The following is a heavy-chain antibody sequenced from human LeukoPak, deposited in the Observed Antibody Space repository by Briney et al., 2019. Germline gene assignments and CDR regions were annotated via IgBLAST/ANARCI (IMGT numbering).Heavy chain of an antibody. CDR1: GFTFSSYG. J-gene: IGHJ4*02. Sequence: GGSLRLSCAASGFTFSSYGMHWVRQAPGKGLEWVAVISHDGSNEYYADSVEGRFTISRANSKNTLYLQMNSLRPEDTAVYYCARDWKAYGDYLAVAGSFDYWGQGTLVTVSS. V-gene: IGHV3-30*03. D-gene: IGHD6-19*01. CDR2: ISHDGSNE. CDR3: ARDWKAYGDYLAVAGSFDY.